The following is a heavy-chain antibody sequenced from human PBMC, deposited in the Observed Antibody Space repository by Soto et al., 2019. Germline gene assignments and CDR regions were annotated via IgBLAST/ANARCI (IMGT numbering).Heavy chain of an antibody. CDR3: ARDRRMYSSSSGTTLNGSDYYYYGMDV. Sequence: SVKVSCKASGGTFSSYAISWVRQAPGQGLEWMGGIIPIFGTANYAQKFQGRVTITADESTSTAYMELSSLRSEDTAVYYCARDRRMYSSSSGTTLNGSDYYYYGMDVWGQGTTVTVSS. CDR2: IIPIFGTA. CDR1: GGTFSSYA. V-gene: IGHV1-69*13. D-gene: IGHD6-6*01. J-gene: IGHJ6*02.